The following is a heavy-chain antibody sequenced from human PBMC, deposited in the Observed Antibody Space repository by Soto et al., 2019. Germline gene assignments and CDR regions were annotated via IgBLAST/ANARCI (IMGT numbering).Heavy chain of an antibody. D-gene: IGHD3-22*01. CDR1: GGSISSYY. Sequence: SETLSLTCTVSGGSISSYYWSWIRQPPGKGLEWIGYICYSGSTNYNPSLKSRVTISVDTSKNQFSLKLNSVTAADTAVYYCASNQDFYDSSGYYYWGQGTLVTVSS. J-gene: IGHJ4*02. CDR2: ICYSGST. CDR3: ASNQDFYDSSGYYY. V-gene: IGHV4-59*12.